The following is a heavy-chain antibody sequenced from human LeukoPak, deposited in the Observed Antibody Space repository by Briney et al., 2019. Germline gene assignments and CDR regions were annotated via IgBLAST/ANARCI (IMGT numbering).Heavy chain of an antibody. CDR1: GFIFNTYD. CDR2: IRHDGNSK. CDR3: AKGRGYYLDY. Sequence: GGSLRLSCAASGFIFNTYDMYWVRQAPGKGLEWVTFIRHDGNSKHYADSVKGRFTISRDIPKNTVYLQMNSLRHEDTAMYYCAKGRGYYLDYWGQGTLVTVSS. D-gene: IGHD3-22*01. V-gene: IGHV3-30*02. J-gene: IGHJ4*02.